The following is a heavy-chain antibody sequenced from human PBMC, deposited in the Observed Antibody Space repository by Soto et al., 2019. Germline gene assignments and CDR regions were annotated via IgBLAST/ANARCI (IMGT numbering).Heavy chain of an antibody. Sequence: GESLKISCQGSGYAFSSYWIAWVRQMPGKGLEWMGIIYPGDSDTRYSPSFQGQVTISVDKSITTAYPQWSSLKASDTAMYYCARGYCTATICDPWFDPWGQGTLVT. CDR2: IYPGDSDT. J-gene: IGHJ5*02. D-gene: IGHD2-8*02. CDR3: ARGYCTATICDPWFDP. CDR1: GYAFSSYW. V-gene: IGHV5-51*01.